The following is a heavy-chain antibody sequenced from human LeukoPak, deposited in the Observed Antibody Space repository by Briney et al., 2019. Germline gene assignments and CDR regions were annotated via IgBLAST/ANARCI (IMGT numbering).Heavy chain of an antibody. D-gene: IGHD6-19*01. CDR3: ARNGPAGPSDAFDI. CDR1: GYTFTSYG. CDR2: ISAYNGNT. Sequence: ASVKVSCKGSGYTFTSYGISWVRQAPGQGLEWMGWISAYNGNTNYAQKLQGRVAMTTDTSTSTAYMELRSLRSDDTAVYYCARNGPAGPSDAFDIWGQGTMVTVSS. J-gene: IGHJ3*02. V-gene: IGHV1-18*01.